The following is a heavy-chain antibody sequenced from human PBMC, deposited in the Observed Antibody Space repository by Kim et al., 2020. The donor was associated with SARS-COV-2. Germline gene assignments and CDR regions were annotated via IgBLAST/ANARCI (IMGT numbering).Heavy chain of an antibody. Sequence: SVKGRFTISRDNSKNTLYLQMNSLRAEDTAVYYCARDRGAYYYDSKGFDYWGQGTLVTVSS. CDR3: ARDRGAYYYDSKGFDY. J-gene: IGHJ4*02. V-gene: IGHV3-66*01. D-gene: IGHD3-22*01.